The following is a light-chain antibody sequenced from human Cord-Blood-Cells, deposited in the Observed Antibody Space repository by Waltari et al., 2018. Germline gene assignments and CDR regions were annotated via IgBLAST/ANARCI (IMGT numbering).Light chain of an antibody. CDR1: QSVSSY. Sequence: EIVSTQYPATLSLSTGESATLSCRASQSVSSYLAWYQQKPGQAPRLLIYDASNRATGIPARFSGSGSGTDLTLTISSLEPEDFAVYYCQQRSNWLTFGGGTKVEIK. J-gene: IGKJ4*01. CDR3: QQRSNWLT. V-gene: IGKV3-11*01. CDR2: DAS.